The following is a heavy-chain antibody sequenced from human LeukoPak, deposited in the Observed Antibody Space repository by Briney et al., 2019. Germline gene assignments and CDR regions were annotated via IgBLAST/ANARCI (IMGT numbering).Heavy chain of an antibody. Sequence: GASVKVSCEASGYTFTAYYLHWVRQAPGQGLEWMGRINPNSGGAKYAQKFQGRVTMTRDTSISTAYMELSRLRSDDTAVYYCATNNHTIFRVVTYNWFDPWGQGTLVTVSS. J-gene: IGHJ5*02. V-gene: IGHV1-2*06. CDR2: INPNSGGA. CDR3: ATNNHTIFRVVTYNWFDP. D-gene: IGHD3-3*01. CDR1: GYTFTAYY.